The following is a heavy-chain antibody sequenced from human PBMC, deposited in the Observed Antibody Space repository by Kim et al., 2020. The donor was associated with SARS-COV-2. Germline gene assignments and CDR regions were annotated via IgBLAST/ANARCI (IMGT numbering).Heavy chain of an antibody. CDR1: GFTFSDYY. V-gene: IGHV3-11*06. Sequence: GGSLRLSCAASGFTFSDYYMSWIRQAPGKGLEWVSYISSSSSYTNYADSVKGRFTISRDNAKNSLYLQMNSLRAEDTAVYYCARDRENSQPVYYYYGMDVWGQGTTVTVSS. J-gene: IGHJ6*02. D-gene: IGHD6-6*01. CDR3: ARDRENSQPVYYYYGMDV. CDR2: ISSSSSYT.